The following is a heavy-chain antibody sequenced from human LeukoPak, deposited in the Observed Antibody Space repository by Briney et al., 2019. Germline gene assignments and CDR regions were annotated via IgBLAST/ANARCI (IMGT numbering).Heavy chain of an antibody. V-gene: IGHV1-69*06. CDR3: AREKDYYDSSGYYY. Sequence: ASVKVSCKASGGTFSSYAISWVRQAPGQGLEWMGRIIPIFGTANYAQKFQGRVTITADKSTSTAYMELSSLRSEDTAVYYCAREKDYYDSSGYYYWGQGTLVTVSS. CDR1: GGTFSSYA. D-gene: IGHD3-22*01. J-gene: IGHJ4*02. CDR2: IIPIFGTA.